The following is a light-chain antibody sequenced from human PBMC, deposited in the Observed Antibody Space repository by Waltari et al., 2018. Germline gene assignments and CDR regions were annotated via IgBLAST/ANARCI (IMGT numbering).Light chain of an antibody. CDR3: CSYAGTYSFYI. CDR1: SSDIGVYNY. Sequence: QAVLTQPRSVSGSPGQSVTISCTGTSSDIGVYNYVSWYQQHPGTAPKLMIYEVSKRPSGVSDRFSGSKSGNTASLTISGLQAEDEADYFCCSYAGTYSFYIFGGGTRLTVL. V-gene: IGLV2-11*01. CDR2: EVS. J-gene: IGLJ2*01.